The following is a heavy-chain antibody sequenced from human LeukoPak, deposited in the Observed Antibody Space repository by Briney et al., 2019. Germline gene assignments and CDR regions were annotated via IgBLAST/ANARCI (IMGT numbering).Heavy chain of an antibody. D-gene: IGHD2-21*01. J-gene: IGHJ3*02. Sequence: PGGSLRLSSAVSGLTFSNVWMHWVRQVPGQGLVWVSRINSAGSSTVYADSVKGRFTISGDNAKNMLYLQMNSLRAEDTAVYYCASFRDSDNWGQGTMVTVSS. V-gene: IGHV3-74*01. CDR3: ASFRDSDN. CDR1: GLTFSNVW. CDR2: INSAGSST.